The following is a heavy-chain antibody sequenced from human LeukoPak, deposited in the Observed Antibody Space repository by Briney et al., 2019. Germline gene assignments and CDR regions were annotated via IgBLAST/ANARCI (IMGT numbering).Heavy chain of an antibody. CDR2: ISYDGSNK. CDR3: AKATAFGGAFPFDY. Sequence: GRSLRLSCAASGFTFSSYAMHWVRQAPGKGLEWVAVISYDGSNKYYADSVKGRFTISRDNSKNTLYLQMNSLRAEDTAVYYCAKATAFGGAFPFDYWGQGTLVTVSS. J-gene: IGHJ4*02. CDR1: GFTFSSYA. D-gene: IGHD3-16*01. V-gene: IGHV3-30*04.